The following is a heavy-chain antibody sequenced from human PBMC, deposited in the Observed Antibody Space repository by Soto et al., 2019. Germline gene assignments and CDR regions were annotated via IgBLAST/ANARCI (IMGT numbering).Heavy chain of an antibody. CDR2: IIPILGIA. CDR3: ARDSSDYSNDNWFDP. D-gene: IGHD4-4*01. V-gene: IGHV1-69*08. Sequence: QVQLVQSGAEVKKPGSSVKVSCKASGGTFSSYTISWVRQAPGQGLEWMGRIIPILGIANYAQKFQGRVTITADKSTSTAYMELSSLRSEDTAVYYCARDSSDYSNDNWFDPWGQGTLVTVSS. CDR1: GGTFSSYT. J-gene: IGHJ5*02.